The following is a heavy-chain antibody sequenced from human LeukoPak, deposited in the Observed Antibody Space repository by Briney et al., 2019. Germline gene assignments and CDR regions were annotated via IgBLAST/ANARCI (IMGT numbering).Heavy chain of an antibody. CDR2: INHSGST. Sequence: PSETLSLTCAVYGGSFSGYYWSWIRQPPGKGLEWIGEINHSGSTNYNPSLKSRVTISVDTSKNQFSLKLSSVTAAGTAVYYCARGKRIVGATTRDYWGQGTLVTVSS. CDR1: GGSFSGYY. D-gene: IGHD1-26*01. J-gene: IGHJ4*02. V-gene: IGHV4-34*01. CDR3: ARGKRIVGATTRDY.